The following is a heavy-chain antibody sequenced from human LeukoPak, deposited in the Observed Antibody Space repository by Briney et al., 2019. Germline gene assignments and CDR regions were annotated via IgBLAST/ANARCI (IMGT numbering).Heavy chain of an antibody. CDR2: ISYDGSNK. Sequence: GRSLRLSCAASGFSFSSNTMHWVRQAPGKGLEWVAVISYDGSNKYYAEFAKGRFTISRDNSKNTLYLQMNSLRAEDTAVYYCARSRFYFDYWGQGTLVTVSS. J-gene: IGHJ4*02. V-gene: IGHV3-30-3*01. CDR1: GFSFSSNT. CDR3: ARSRFYFDY.